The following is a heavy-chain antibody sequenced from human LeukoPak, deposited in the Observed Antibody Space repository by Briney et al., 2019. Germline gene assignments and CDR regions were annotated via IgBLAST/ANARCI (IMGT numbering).Heavy chain of an antibody. J-gene: IGHJ4*02. CDR3: ARDKIVGPTTLDY. CDR2: IKQDGSEI. V-gene: IGHV3-7*01. CDR1: GFTFSGYW. D-gene: IGHD1-26*01. Sequence: GGSLRLSCAASGFTFSGYWMSWVRQAPEKGLEWVANIKQDGSEIYYVDSVKGRFTISRDNAENSLYLQMNSLRADDTAVYYCARDKIVGPTTLDYWGQGTLVTVSS.